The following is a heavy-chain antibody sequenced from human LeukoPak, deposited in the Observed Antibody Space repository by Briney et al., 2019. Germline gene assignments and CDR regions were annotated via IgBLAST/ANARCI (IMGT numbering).Heavy chain of an antibody. CDR1: GYTLRSYG. Sequence: ASVKVSCKASGYTLRSYGITWVRQAPGQGLEWMGWISAYNGNTKYPQKLQGRVTLTTDTSTNTAYMEVRSLRSDDTAVYFCARRDIVVVVSASDYWGQGTLVTVSS. D-gene: IGHD2-15*01. V-gene: IGHV1-18*01. J-gene: IGHJ4*02. CDR2: ISAYNGNT. CDR3: ARRDIVVVVSASDY.